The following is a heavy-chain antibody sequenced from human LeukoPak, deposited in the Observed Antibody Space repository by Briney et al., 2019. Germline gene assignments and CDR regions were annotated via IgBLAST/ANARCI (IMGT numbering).Heavy chain of an antibody. D-gene: IGHD2-2*01. J-gene: IGHJ3*02. CDR3: ARGLDNVVVPAAHI. V-gene: IGHV1-2*02. Sequence: ASVKVSCKASGYTFTGYYMHWVRQAPGKGLGWMGWINPNSGGTNYAQKFQGRVTMTRDTSISTAYMELSRLRSDDTAVYYCARGLDNVVVPAAHIWGQGTMVTVSS. CDR1: GYTFTGYY. CDR2: INPNSGGT.